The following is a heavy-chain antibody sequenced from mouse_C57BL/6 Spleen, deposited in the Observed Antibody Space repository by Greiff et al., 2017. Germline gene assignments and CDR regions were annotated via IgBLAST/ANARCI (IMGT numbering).Heavy chain of an antibody. V-gene: IGHV1-5*01. CDR3: NYNGSIPFGY. CDR1: GYTFTSYW. J-gene: IGHJ3*01. D-gene: IGHD1-1*01. CDR2: IHPGDSDT. Sequence: EVQLMEPGTVLARPGASVKMSCKTSGYTFTSYWMHWVKQRPGQGLEWIGAIHPGDSDTSYNQKFKGKATLTVVTSASTAYMELSSLTNEDSAVXYGNYNGSIPFGYWGQGTLVTVSA.